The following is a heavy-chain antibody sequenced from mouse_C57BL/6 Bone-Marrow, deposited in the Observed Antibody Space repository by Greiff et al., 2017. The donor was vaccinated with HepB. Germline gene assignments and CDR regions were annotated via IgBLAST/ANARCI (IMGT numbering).Heavy chain of an antibody. CDR2: IYIGNGYT. Sequence: VQLKESGAELVRPGSSVKMSCKTSGYTFTSYGINWVKQRPGQGLEWIGYIYIGNGYTEYNEKFKGKATLTSDTSSSTAYMQLNSLTSEDSSIYFCSTIYWFAYWGQGTLVTVSA. J-gene: IGHJ3*01. CDR3: STIYWFAY. V-gene: IGHV1-58*01. CDR1: GYTFTSYG.